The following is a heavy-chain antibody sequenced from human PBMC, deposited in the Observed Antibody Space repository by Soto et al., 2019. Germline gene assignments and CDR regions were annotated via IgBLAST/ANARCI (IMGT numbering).Heavy chain of an antibody. J-gene: IGHJ6*02. CDR1: GYAFTRYG. CDR3: AKNGQPPYYYYGLDV. Sequence: QGHLVQPEAEVKKPGASVKVSCKASGYAFTRYGISWVRQAPGQGLEWMGWISGYNGDTNYAQKFQDRVSMTIDTSTGTAYMELRSLTSDDTAIYYCAKNGQPPYYYYGLDVWGQRTKVTVSS. V-gene: IGHV1-18*01. D-gene: IGHD2-8*01. CDR2: ISGYNGDT.